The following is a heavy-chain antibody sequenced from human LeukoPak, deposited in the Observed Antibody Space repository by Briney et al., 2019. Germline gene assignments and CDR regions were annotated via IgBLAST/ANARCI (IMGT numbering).Heavy chain of an antibody. D-gene: IGHD3-16*02. CDR2: INPSGGST. Sequence: ASVKVSCKASGYTFTSYYMHWVRQAPGHGPEWMGIINPSGGSTSYAQKFQGRVTMTRDTSTSTVYMELSSLRSEDTAVYYCAGAPFYDYVWGSYRHPPSFDYWGQGTLVTVSS. CDR1: GYTFTSYY. CDR3: AGAPFYDYVWGSYRHPPSFDY. V-gene: IGHV1-46*01. J-gene: IGHJ4*02.